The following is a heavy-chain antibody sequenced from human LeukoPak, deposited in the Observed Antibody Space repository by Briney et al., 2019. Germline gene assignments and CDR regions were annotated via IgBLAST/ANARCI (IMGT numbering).Heavy chain of an antibody. CDR2: INPNNGGT. J-gene: IGHJ3*02. CDR1: RDMLNSDH. Sequence: ASVKVSCKASRDMLNSDHIHWVRQAPGQGLEWMGRINPNNGGTNYAQKFQGRVTMTRDMSMSTAYMELSRLRSVDTAVYYCAGEDNSSGYRPFDIWGQGTMVTVPS. V-gene: IGHV1-2*06. CDR3: AGEDNSSGYRPFDI. D-gene: IGHD3-22*01.